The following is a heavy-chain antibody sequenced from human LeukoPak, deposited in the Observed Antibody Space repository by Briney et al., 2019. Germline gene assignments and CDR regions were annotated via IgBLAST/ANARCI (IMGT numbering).Heavy chain of an antibody. D-gene: IGHD5-24*01. CDR2: IKQGGSEI. J-gene: IGHJ4*02. CDR1: GFTFSSHW. CDR3: VREARESGGFDY. Sequence: GGSLRLSCAGSGFTFSSHWMSWVRQAPGKGLEWVANIKQGGSEIYYVDSVKGRFIISRDNAKNSLYLQMNSLRAEDTAVYYCVREARESGGFDYWGQGTLVTVSP. V-gene: IGHV3-7*01.